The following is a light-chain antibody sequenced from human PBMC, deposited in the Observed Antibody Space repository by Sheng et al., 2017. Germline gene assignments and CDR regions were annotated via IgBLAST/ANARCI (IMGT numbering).Light chain of an antibody. CDR1: ESVSSNY. CDR3: QCYDCSPRM. V-gene: IGKV3-20*01. J-gene: IGKJ1*01. CDR2: GAS. Sequence: EIVVTQSPGTLSLSPGERATFSCRSSESVSSNYFVWYQRKAGQSPRLLIYGASSRATGTPDRFSGSGSGTDFTLTISRLEPEDFAVYYCQCYDCSPRMFGQGTKVEIK.